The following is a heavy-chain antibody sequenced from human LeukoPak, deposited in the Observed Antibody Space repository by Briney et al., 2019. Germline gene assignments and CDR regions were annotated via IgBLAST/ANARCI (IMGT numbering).Heavy chain of an antibody. CDR3: ARDGGTFHHYAFDI. CDR2: ISYDGSNK. Sequence: GGSLRLSCAASGFSFRSYGMHWVRQAPGKGLEWVAVISYDGSNKYYADSVKGRFTISRDNSKNTLYLQMNSLRAEDTAVYYCARDGGTFHHYAFDIWGQGTMVTVSS. D-gene: IGHD2-15*01. J-gene: IGHJ3*02. CDR1: GFSFRSYG. V-gene: IGHV3-30*19.